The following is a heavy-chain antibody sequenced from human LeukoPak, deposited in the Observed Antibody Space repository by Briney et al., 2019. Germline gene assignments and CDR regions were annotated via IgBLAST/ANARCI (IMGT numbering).Heavy chain of an antibody. CDR1: DGPLNNYY. Sequence: SETLSLTCAVYDGPLNNYYWNWIRQPPGKGLEWIGEINHSGETYYNPSLKSRDTISVDTSKNQISLSVSSVTAADTAVYFCARGPGSGSYYAWFDSWGQGTLVTVSS. D-gene: IGHD1-26*01. J-gene: IGHJ5*01. CDR2: INHSGET. CDR3: ARGPGSGSYYAWFDS. V-gene: IGHV4-34*01.